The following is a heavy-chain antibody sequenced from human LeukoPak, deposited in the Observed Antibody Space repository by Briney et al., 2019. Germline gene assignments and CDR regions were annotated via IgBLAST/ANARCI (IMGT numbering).Heavy chain of an antibody. J-gene: IGHJ4*02. V-gene: IGHV5-51*01. Sequence: GESLKISCKGSGYIFTSYWIGWVRQMPGKGLEWMGIIYPGDSDTRYSPSFQGQVTISADKSISTAYLQWSSLKASGTAMYYCARLSIAAAGTVDYWGQGTLVTVSS. D-gene: IGHD6-13*01. CDR2: IYPGDSDT. CDR3: ARLSIAAAGTVDY. CDR1: GYIFTSYW.